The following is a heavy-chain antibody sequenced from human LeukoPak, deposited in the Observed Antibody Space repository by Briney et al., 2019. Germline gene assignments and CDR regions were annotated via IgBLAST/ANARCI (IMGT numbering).Heavy chain of an antibody. CDR1: GFTVSDNY. V-gene: IGHV3-53*01. CDR3: ARHDSWAGWFDP. D-gene: IGHD3-22*01. Sequence: GGSLRLSCAASGFTVSDNYMSWVRQAPGKGLEWVSVIYSGGTTYSADSVKGRFTISIDNSKNTLYLQMNSLRAEDTAVYYCARHDSWAGWFDPWGQGTLVTVSS. J-gene: IGHJ5*02. CDR2: IYSGGTT.